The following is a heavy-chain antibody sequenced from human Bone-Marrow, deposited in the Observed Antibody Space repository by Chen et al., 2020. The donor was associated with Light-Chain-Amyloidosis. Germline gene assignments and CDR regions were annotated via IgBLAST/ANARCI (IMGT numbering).Heavy chain of an antibody. CDR2: ISGYNGDT. CDR3: ARDAAKWDDLRRGYNFDY. Sequence: QVQLVQSGAEVKKPGASVKVSCKASTYTFSNYGISWVRQAPGQGLEWMGWISGYNGDTNYAQKFQGRVTMTTDTSTSTAYMDLRSLRSDDTAVYYCARDAAKWDDLRRGYNFDYWGQGTLVTVSS. CDR1: TYTFSNYG. D-gene: IGHD1-26*01. J-gene: IGHJ4*02. V-gene: IGHV1-18*01.